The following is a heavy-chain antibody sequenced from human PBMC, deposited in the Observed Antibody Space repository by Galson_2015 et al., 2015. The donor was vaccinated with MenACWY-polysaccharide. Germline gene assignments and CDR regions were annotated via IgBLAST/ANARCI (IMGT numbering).Heavy chain of an antibody. J-gene: IGHJ2*01. Sequence: ETLSLTCAVYGGFFGGYYWSWIRHPPGKGLEWIGEINHSGSTNYNPSLKSRVTISVDTSKNQFSLKLSSVTAADTAVYYCARGMDYYDLLGGSFDLWGRGTLVTVSS. CDR3: ARGMDYYDLLGGSFDL. CDR2: INHSGST. V-gene: IGHV4-34*01. D-gene: IGHD3-22*01. CDR1: GGFFGGYY.